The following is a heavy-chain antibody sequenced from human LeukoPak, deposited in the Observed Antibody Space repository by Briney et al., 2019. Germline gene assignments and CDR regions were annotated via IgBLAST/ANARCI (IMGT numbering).Heavy chain of an antibody. Sequence: GASVKVSCKASGGTFRTYTIIWVRQAPGQGLEWMGGIIPMFGTANYAQKFQGRVTITADESTSTAYMELSSLRSEDTAVYYCARVTYGSGTYGAFDYWGQGTLVTVSS. D-gene: IGHD3-10*01. J-gene: IGHJ4*02. CDR1: GGTFRTYT. CDR2: IIPMFGTA. CDR3: ARVTYGSGTYGAFDY. V-gene: IGHV1-69*13.